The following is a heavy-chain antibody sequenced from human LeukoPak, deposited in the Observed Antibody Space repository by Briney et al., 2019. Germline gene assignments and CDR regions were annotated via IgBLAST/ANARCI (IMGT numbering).Heavy chain of an antibody. CDR1: GYTLTELS. CDR2: FDPEDGET. D-gene: IGHD6-13*01. V-gene: IGHV1-24*01. CDR3: ATDVSSKAAGDV. Sequence: ASVKVSCKVSGYTLTELSMHWVRQAPGNGLEWMGGFDPEDGETIYAQKFQGRVTMTEDTSTDTAYMELSSLRSEDTAVYYCATDVSSKAAGDVWGKGTTVTVSS. J-gene: IGHJ6*04.